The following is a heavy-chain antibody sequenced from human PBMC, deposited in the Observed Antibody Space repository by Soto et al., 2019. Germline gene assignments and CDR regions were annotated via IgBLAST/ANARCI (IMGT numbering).Heavy chain of an antibody. CDR1: GFTFSSYG. D-gene: IGHD2-21*01. CDR2: IWYDGSKE. V-gene: IGHV3-33*08. CDR3: ARVNGCAGDCYSGLLDY. J-gene: IGHJ4*02. Sequence: PGGSLRLSCAASGFTFSSYGMHWVSQAPGKGLEWLALIWYDGSKELYADAVKGRFTISRDNSKNTAYLQMNSLRAEDTAVYFCARVNGCAGDCYSGLLDYWGQGTLVTVSS.